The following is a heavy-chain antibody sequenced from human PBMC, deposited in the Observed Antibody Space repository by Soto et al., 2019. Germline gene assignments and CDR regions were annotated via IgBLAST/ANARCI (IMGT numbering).Heavy chain of an antibody. D-gene: IGHD4-17*01. Sequence: SXTLSLTCAVFGGSLGGYSWTWIRQPPGWGLEWIGEITPSGNPNYNPSLKSRVAIAVDKSRNQFSLNLTSVTAADTSIYYCARGRSFGDFAHWGQGTMVTVSS. V-gene: IGHV4-34*01. J-gene: IGHJ4*01. CDR3: ARGRSFGDFAH. CDR2: ITPSGNP. CDR1: GGSLGGYS.